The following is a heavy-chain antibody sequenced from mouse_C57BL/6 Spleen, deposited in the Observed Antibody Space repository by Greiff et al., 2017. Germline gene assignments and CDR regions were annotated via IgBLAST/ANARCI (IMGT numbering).Heavy chain of an antibody. CDR1: GYAFSSSW. CDR3: ARDYYGRAYAMDY. J-gene: IGHJ4*01. CDR2: IYPGDGDT. V-gene: IGHV1-82*01. D-gene: IGHD1-1*01. Sequence: QVQLQQSGPELVKPGASVKISCKASGYAFSSSWMNWVKQRPGKGLEWIGRIYPGDGDTKYNGKFKGKATLTADKSSSTAYMQLSSLTSEDSAVYFCARDYYGRAYAMDYWGQGTSVTVSS.